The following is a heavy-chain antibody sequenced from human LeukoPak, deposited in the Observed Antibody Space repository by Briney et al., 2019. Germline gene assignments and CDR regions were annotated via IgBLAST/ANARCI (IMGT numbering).Heavy chain of an antibody. CDR3: AREDGSGIL. CDR1: GGTFTSYA. D-gene: IGHD3-10*01. J-gene: IGHJ4*02. Sequence: ASVKVSCKASGGTFTSYAICWARQAPGQGLEWMGRIIPILGIPNYAQKFQGRVTITADKSTSTAYMELSSLRSEDTAVYYCAREDGSGILWGQGTLVTVSS. V-gene: IGHV1-69*04. CDR2: IIPILGIP.